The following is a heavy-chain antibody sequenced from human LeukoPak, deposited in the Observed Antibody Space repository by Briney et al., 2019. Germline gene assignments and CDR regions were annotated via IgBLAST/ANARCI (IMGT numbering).Heavy chain of an antibody. D-gene: IGHD2-15*01. V-gene: IGHV1-2*02. CDR1: GYTFSDYY. J-gene: IGHJ4*02. CDR2: INSKTGGT. CDR3: VRGRDIDDY. Sequence: ASVKVSCKASGYTFSDYYIHWVRQAPGQGLQWMAWINSKTGGTNYAQNFQGRVTVSRETSISTAYLELSGLMSDDTAVYYCVRGRDIDDYWGQGTLVIVSP.